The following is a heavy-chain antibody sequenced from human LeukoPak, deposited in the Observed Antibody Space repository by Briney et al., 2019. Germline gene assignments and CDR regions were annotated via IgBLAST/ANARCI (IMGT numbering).Heavy chain of an antibody. CDR3: VRLRRNSDRSYYYYYYDS. D-gene: IGHD3-10*01. V-gene: IGHV3-21*01. Sequence: SGGSLRLSCVASGLTFSDYSINWVCRAPGKGLEWGSSINPTSTSIYYADAVRGRFTISRDNAKSSLYLQMDSLRAEDTAVYYCVRLRRNSDRSYYYYYYDSWGQGILVTVSS. CDR1: GLTFSDYS. CDR2: INPTSTSI. J-gene: IGHJ5*01.